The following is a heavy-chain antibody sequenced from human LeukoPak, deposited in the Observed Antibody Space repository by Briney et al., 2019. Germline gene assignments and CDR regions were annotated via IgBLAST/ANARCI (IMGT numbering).Heavy chain of an antibody. CDR2: IYSGGRT. CDR3: ARERAVAGLFDY. D-gene: IGHD6-19*01. Sequence: GGSLRLSCATSGFTISTKYMSWVRQAPGKGLEWVSVIYSGGRTYYADSVKGRFTISRDNSKNTLYLQMNSLRSEDTAVYYCARERAVAGLFDYWGQGTLVTVSS. J-gene: IGHJ4*02. V-gene: IGHV3-66*01. CDR1: GFTISTKY.